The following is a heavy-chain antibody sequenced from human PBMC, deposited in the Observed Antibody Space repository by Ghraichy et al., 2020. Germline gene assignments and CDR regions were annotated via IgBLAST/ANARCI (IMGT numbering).Heavy chain of an antibody. CDR1: GFTVSSNY. CDR3: ARGVYWYFDL. Sequence: GGSLRLSCAASGFTVSSNYMSWVRQAPGKGLEWVSVLYTGGSTYSADSVKGRLTISRDNSKNTLYLQMNSLRAEDTAVYYCARGVYWYFDLWGRGTVVTVSS. V-gene: IGHV3-66*01. CDR2: LYTGGST. J-gene: IGHJ2*01.